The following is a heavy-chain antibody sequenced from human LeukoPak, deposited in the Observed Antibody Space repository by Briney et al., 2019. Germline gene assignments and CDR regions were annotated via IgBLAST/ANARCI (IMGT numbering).Heavy chain of an antibody. V-gene: IGHV4-39*07. CDR3: ARAEDGYQIDY. CDR2: IFNSGST. J-gene: IGHJ4*02. Sequence: SETLSLTCSVSGGSISGSSFFWGWIRQPPGNGLEWIGSIFNSGSTHYSPSLKSRVTMTVDTSKNQFSLKLSSVTAADTAVYYCARAEDGYQIDYWGQGTLVTVSS. D-gene: IGHD5-24*01. CDR1: GGSISGSSFF.